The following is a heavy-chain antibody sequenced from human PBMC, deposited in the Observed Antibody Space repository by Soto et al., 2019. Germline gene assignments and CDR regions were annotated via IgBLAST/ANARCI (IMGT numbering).Heavy chain of an antibody. CDR1: GDSISNDNW. V-gene: IGHV4-4*02. J-gene: IGHJ4*02. D-gene: IGHD6-19*01. CDR3: ARVEHNSGWRIFDY. Sequence: QVQLQESGPGLVKPSGTLSLSCAVSGDSISNDNWWSWIRQPPGKGLEWIGDIYHSGRTNYSPSLRSRVTMSVDTSKNHFSLRLESVTAADPAFYFCARVEHNSGWRIFDYWGQGSLITVSS. CDR2: IYHSGRT.